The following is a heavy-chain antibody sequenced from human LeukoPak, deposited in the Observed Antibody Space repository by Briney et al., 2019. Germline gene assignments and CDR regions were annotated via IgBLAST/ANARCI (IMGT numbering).Heavy chain of an antibody. J-gene: IGHJ4*02. Sequence: GGSLRLSCAASGFTFSSYAMHWVRQAPGKGLEYVSAISSNGGSTYYANSVKGRFTISRDNSKNTLYLQMGSPRAEDMAVYYCARSVTRGGFDYWGQGTLVTVSS. CDR1: GFTFSSYA. V-gene: IGHV3-64*01. CDR2: ISSNGGST. D-gene: IGHD3-16*01. CDR3: ARSVTRGGFDY.